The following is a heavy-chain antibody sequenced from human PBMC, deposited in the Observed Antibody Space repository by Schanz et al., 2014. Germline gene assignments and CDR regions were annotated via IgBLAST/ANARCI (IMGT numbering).Heavy chain of an antibody. Sequence: QVQLIQSGAEVKKPGASVTVSCKASGYDFHIYAYSWVRQAPGQGLEWLGWMNPNSGNPGFAQKFRGRVTMTRNTSMSTAYIELHILTSEDTAVYYCARGRTFDYWGQGTLVTDSS. CDR2: MNPNSGNP. CDR3: ARGRTFDY. V-gene: IGHV1-8*02. CDR1: GYDFHIYA. J-gene: IGHJ4*02.